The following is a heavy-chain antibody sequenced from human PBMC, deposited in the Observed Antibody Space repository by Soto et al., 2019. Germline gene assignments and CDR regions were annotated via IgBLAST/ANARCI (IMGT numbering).Heavy chain of an antibody. CDR2: ISGRGGST. CDR1: GFTFSSYA. Sequence: PGGSLRLSCAASGFTFSSYAMSWVRQAPGKGLEWVSAISGRGGSTYYADSVKGRFTISRDNSKNTLYLQMNSLRAEDTAVYYCVSGDSSGYYNYYYYGMDVWGQGTTVTVSS. V-gene: IGHV3-23*01. CDR3: VSGDSSGYYNYYYYGMDV. J-gene: IGHJ6*02. D-gene: IGHD3-22*01.